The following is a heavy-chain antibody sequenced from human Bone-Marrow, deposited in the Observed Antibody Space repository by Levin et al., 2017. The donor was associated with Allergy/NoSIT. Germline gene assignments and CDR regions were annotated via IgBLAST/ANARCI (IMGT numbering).Heavy chain of an antibody. CDR2: ISSSSSYI. Sequence: GESLKISCAASGFTFSSYSMNWVRQAPGKGLEWVSSISSSSSYIYYADSVKGRFTISRDNAKNSLYLQMNSLRAEDTAVYYCARDFGTTLRGFDPWGQGTLVTVSS. V-gene: IGHV3-21*01. D-gene: IGHD1-14*01. CDR1: GFTFSSYS. J-gene: IGHJ5*02. CDR3: ARDFGTTLRGFDP.